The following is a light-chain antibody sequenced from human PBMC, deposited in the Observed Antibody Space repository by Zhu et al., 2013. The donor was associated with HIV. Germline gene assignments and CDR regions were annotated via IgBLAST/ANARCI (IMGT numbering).Light chain of an antibody. J-gene: IGLJ1*01. V-gene: IGLV2-14*01. CDR3: SSYTSSSTPPYV. CDR2: EVT. Sequence: QSALTQPASVSGSPGQSIAISCTGTSSDVGGYNCVSWYQQHPGKAPKLILYEVTKRPSGISNRFSGSKSGNTASLTISGLQAEDEADYYCSSYTSSSTPPYVFGTGTKVTVL. CDR1: SSDVGGYNC.